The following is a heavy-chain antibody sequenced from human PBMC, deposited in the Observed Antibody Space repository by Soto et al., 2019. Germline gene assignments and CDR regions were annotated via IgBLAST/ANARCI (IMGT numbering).Heavy chain of an antibody. J-gene: IGHJ6*02. CDR1: GGTFSSYT. V-gene: IGHV1-69*02. CDR2: IIPILGIA. D-gene: IGHD3-10*01. Sequence: GASVKVSCKASGGTFSSYTISWVRQAPGQGLEWMGRIIPILGIANYAQKFQGRVTITADKSTSTAYMELSSLRSEDTAVYYCAARSADYYYGSGSYTPSGMDVWGQGTTVTVSS. CDR3: AARSADYYYGSGSYTPSGMDV.